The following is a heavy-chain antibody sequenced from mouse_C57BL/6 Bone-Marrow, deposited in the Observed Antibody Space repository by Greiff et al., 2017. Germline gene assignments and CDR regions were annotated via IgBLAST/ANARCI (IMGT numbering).Heavy chain of an antibody. J-gene: IGHJ2*01. CDR3: ASRTCDDYDDVDDYFDY. V-gene: IGHV1-50*01. CDR2: IDPSDSYT. D-gene: IGHD2-4*01. Sequence: VQLQQPGAELVKPGASVKLSCKASGYTFTSYWMQWVKQRPGQGLEWIGEIDPSDSYTNYNQKFKGKATLTVDTSSSTAYMQLSSLTSEDSAVYYCASRTCDDYDDVDDYFDYEGRGTTLTVSS. CDR1: GYTFTSYW.